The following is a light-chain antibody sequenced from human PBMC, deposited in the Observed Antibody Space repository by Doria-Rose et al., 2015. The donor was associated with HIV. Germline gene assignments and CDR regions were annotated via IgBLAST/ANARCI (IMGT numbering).Light chain of an antibody. J-gene: IGKJ1*01. CDR2: DGS. Sequence: TQSPGTLSLSPGERATLFCRASQSFSSTYLAWYQQKPGQAPSLLIYDGSTRATGIPDRFSASGSGTDFTLTINRLEPEDLALYYCHQYGTSWTFGQGTKVEI. CDR1: QSFSSTY. CDR3: HQYGTSWT. V-gene: IGKV3-20*01.